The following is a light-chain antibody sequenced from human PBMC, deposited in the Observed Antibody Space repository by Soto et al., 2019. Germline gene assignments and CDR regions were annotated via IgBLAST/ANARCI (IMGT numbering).Light chain of an antibody. CDR2: AAS. Sequence: QLTQVLFTLSASKLDRASSTCRASQSISNWLAWYQQKPGKAPNLLIYAASSLQSGVPSRFSGSGSGTDFTLTISSLQPEDFATYYCQQNYNTPRTFGQGTKVDIK. J-gene: IGKJ1*01. V-gene: IGKV1-39*01. CDR3: QQNYNTPRT. CDR1: QSISNW.